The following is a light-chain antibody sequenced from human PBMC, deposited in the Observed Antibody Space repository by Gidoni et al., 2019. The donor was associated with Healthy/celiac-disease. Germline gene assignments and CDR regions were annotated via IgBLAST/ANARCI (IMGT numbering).Light chain of an antibody. CDR3: QAWDSSTDVV. CDR2: QDS. Sequence: SYELTQPPSVSVSPGQTASITCSGGKLGDKYACWYQQKPGQSPVRVIYQDSKRPSGIPEPFSGSNSGNTATLTISGTQAMDEADYYCQAWDSSTDVVFGGGTKLTVL. CDR1: KLGDKY. J-gene: IGLJ2*01. V-gene: IGLV3-1*01.